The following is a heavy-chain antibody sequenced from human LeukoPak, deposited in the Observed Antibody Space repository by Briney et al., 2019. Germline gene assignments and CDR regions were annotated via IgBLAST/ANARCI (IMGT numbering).Heavy chain of an antibody. CDR2: ISVYNGNT. CDR1: GYTFTSYG. J-gene: IGHJ5*02. CDR3: ARDPSNTSGWKTWFDP. V-gene: IGHV1-18*01. D-gene: IGHD6-19*01. Sequence: GASVKVSCKASGYTFTSYGISWVRQAPGQGLEWMGWISVYNGNTNYVQKLQGRVTMTTDRSTSTVYMELRSLRSDDTAVYYCARDPSNTSGWKTWFDPWGQGTLVTVSS.